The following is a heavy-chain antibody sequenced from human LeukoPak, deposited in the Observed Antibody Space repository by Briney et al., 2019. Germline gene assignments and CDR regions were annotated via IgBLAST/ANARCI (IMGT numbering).Heavy chain of an antibody. Sequence: SETLSLTCSVSGGSMTNLYWTWIRQPPGKGLEWIGDIYDSGSTRYNTSLQSRVTISVDTSKNQFSLKLSSVTAADTAVYYCAKGGSTNFYYGDVWGQGTTVTVSS. CDR3: AKGGSTNFYYGDV. D-gene: IGHD2/OR15-2a*01. CDR2: IYDSGST. J-gene: IGHJ6*02. CDR1: GGSMTNLY. V-gene: IGHV4-59*01.